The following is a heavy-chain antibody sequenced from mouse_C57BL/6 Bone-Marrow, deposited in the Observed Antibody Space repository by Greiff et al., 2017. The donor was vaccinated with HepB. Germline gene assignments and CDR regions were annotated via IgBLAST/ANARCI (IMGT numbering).Heavy chain of an antibody. CDR1: GYTFTDYE. D-gene: IGHD2-4*01. CDR3: TRNYDYDGFDY. J-gene: IGHJ2*01. Sequence: LVESGAELVRPGASVTLSCKASGYTFTDYEMHWVKQTPVHGLEWIGAIDPETGGTAYNQKFKGKAILTADKSSSTAYMELRSLTSEDSAVYYCTRNYDYDGFDYWGQGTTLTVSS. V-gene: IGHV1-15*01. CDR2: IDPETGGT.